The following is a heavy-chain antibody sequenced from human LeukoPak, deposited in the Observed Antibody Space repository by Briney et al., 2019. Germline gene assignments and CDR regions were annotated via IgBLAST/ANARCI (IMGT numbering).Heavy chain of an antibody. CDR2: ISGSGGST. J-gene: IGHJ4*02. CDR1: GFTFDDYA. V-gene: IGHV3-23*01. CDR3: AKEGVFGELYFDY. D-gene: IGHD3-10*02. Sequence: GGSLRLSCAASGFTFDDYAMHWVRQAPGKGLEWVSAISGSGGSTYYADSVKGRFTISRDNSKNTLYLQMNSLRAEDTAVYYCAKEGVFGELYFDYWGQGTLVTVSS.